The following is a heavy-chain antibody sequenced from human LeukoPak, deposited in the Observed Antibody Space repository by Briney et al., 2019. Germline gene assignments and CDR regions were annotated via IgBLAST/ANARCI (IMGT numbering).Heavy chain of an antibody. CDR2: IYHSGST. Sequence: SQTLSLTCAVSGGSISSGGYSWSWIRQPPGKGLEWIGYIYHSGSTYYNPSLKSRVTISVDRSKNQFSLKLSSVTAADTAVYYCARVRPRTRIAAAGTGKYYFDYWGQGTLVTVSS. V-gene: IGHV4-30-2*01. CDR3: ARVRPRTRIAAAGTGKYYFDY. D-gene: IGHD6-13*01. J-gene: IGHJ4*02. CDR1: GGSISSGGYS.